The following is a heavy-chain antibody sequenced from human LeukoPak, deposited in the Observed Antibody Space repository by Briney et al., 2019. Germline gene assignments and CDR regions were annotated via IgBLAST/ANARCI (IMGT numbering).Heavy chain of an antibody. V-gene: IGHV6-1*01. Sequence: PSQTLSLTCAISGDSVSSNSAAWNWIRQSPSRGLEWLGRTYYRSKWYNDYAVSVKSRITINPDTSKNQFSLQLNSVTPEDTAVYYCARDMTTKWVDYYYGMDVWGRGTTVTVSS. CDR2: TYYRSKWYN. J-gene: IGHJ6*02. CDR1: GDSVSSNSAA. CDR3: ARDMTTKWVDYYYGMDV. D-gene: IGHD4-17*01.